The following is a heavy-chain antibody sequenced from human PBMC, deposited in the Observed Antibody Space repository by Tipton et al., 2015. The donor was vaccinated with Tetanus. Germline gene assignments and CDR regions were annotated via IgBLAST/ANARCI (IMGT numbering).Heavy chain of an antibody. Sequence: SLRLSCAASGFTFSFYWMNWVRQAPGKGLEWVSSISNSGGYKYYPESVKGRFTSSRDNAKNSLYLQLKSLRVDDTALYYCASGSSLDYWGQGTQVTVSS. V-gene: IGHV3-21*01. J-gene: IGHJ4*02. CDR3: ASGSSLDY. CDR1: GFTFSFYW. D-gene: IGHD3-10*01. CDR2: ISNSGGYK.